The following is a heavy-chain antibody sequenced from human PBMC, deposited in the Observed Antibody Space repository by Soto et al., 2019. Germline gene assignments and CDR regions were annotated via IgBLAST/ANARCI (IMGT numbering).Heavy chain of an antibody. V-gene: IGHV3-72*01. CDR1: GFTFSDHY. Sequence: PGGSLRLSCAASGFTFSDHYMDWVRQAPGKGLEWVGRSRNKANSYTTEYAASVKGRFTISRDDSKNSLYLQMNSLKTEDTAVCYCALGSRGYWGQGTLVTVSS. J-gene: IGHJ4*02. CDR2: SRNKANSYTT. D-gene: IGHD3-22*01. CDR3: ALGSRGY.